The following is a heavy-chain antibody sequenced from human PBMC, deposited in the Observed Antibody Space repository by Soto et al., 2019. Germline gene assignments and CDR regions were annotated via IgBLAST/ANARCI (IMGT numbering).Heavy chain of an antibody. CDR1: GGTFSSYA. V-gene: IGHV1-69*01. Sequence: QVQLVQSGAEVQKPGSSVKVSCKASGGTFSSYAISWVRQAPGQGLEWMGGIIPIFGTANYVQKFQGRVTITADESTSTAYMELSSLRAEDTAVYYCARRGYCSGGSCYSSYYYYGMDVWGQGTTVTVSS. J-gene: IGHJ6*02. D-gene: IGHD2-15*01. CDR3: ARRGYCSGGSCYSSYYYYGMDV. CDR2: IIPIFGTA.